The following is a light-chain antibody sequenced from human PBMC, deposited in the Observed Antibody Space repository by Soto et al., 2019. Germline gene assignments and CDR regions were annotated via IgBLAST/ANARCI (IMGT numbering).Light chain of an antibody. V-gene: IGKV3-20*01. J-gene: IGKJ1*01. Sequence: EIVLTQSPGTLSLSPGERATLSCRASQSVSSSYLAWYQQKPGQAPRLLIYGASSRATGIPDRFSGSGSGTDFTLTISRLEPEDFAVYYCQQYGNSPQTFSQGTKVEIK. CDR3: QQYGNSPQT. CDR1: QSVSSSY. CDR2: GAS.